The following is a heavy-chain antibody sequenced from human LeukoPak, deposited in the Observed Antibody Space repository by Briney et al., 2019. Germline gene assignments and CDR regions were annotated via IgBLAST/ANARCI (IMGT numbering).Heavy chain of an antibody. D-gene: IGHD3-9*01. V-gene: IGHV4-59*12. Sequence: SETLSLTCTVSGGSISSYYWSWIRQPPGKGLEWIGYIYYSGSTYYNPSLKSRVTISVDTSKNQFSLKLSSVTAADTAVYYCARNGRYFDWLPFNWFDPWGQGTLVTVSS. CDR3: ARNGRYFDWLPFNWFDP. CDR1: GGSISSYY. CDR2: IYYSGST. J-gene: IGHJ5*02.